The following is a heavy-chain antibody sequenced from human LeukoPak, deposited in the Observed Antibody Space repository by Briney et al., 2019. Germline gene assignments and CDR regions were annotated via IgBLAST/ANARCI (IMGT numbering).Heavy chain of an antibody. Sequence: PSETLSLTCTISDGSVSSGTYYWGWIRQSPGKGLEWIGSIHYSRSSYYNPSLKSRAAIFVDTSRDQVSMDLSYVTAADTALYYCVRHISANTGYFDSCGQGTLVTVSS. V-gene: IGHV4-39*01. CDR2: IHYSRSS. CDR1: DGSVSSGTYY. CDR3: VRHISANTGYFDS. J-gene: IGHJ4*02.